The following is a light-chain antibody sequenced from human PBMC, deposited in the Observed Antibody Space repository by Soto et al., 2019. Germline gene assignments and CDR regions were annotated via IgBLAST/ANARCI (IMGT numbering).Light chain of an antibody. V-gene: IGKV3-20*01. J-gene: IGKJ1*01. CDR2: RVF. CDR3: QQFGGSPRT. Sequence: EILLTQSPGTRSLSPGERATLSCRASQSVGESLVWYQQRPGQAPRLLIYRVFNRATGIPDRFSGSGSGTDFTLTISRLEPEDFAIYYCQQFGGSPRTFGQGTKVDIK. CDR1: QSVGES.